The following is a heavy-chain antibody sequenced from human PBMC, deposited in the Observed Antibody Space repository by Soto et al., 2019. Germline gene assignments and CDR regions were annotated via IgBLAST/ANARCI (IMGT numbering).Heavy chain of an antibody. V-gene: IGHV4-39*02. J-gene: IGHJ4*02. D-gene: IGHD3-10*01. Sequence: PSGTLSLIFAVPCHPIASTDYYWVCICQPPGKGLEWIGSIYYSGTTYDKPSLRSRVTMSVDTSKNEFSLILRSVTAADTAVYYCAREFAGFGRFDHWGQGSLVTVS. CDR2: IYYSGTT. CDR3: AREFAGFGRFDH. CDR1: CHPIASTDYY.